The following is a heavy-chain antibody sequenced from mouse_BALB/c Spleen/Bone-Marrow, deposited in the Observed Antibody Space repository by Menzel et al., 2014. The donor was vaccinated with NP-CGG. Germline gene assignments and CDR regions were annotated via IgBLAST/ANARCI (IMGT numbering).Heavy chain of an antibody. CDR1: GFSLTSYG. CDR2: IWAGGST. CDR3: ARDYYGSSYFDY. J-gene: IGHJ2*01. V-gene: IGHV2-9*02. D-gene: IGHD1-1*01. Sequence: VHLVEPGPGLVAPSQSLSITCTVSGFSLTSYGVHWVRQPPGKGLEWLGVIWAGGSTNYNSALMSRLSISKDNSKSQVFLKMNSLQTDDTAMYYCARDYYGSSYFDYWGQGTTLTVSS.